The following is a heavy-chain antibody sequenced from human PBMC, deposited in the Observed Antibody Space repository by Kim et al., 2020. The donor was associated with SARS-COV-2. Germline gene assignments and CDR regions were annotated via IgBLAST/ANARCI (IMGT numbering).Heavy chain of an antibody. Sequence: GGSLRLSCAASGFTFSSYAMHWVRQAPGKGLEWVAVISYDGSNKYYADSVKGRFTISRDNSKNTLYLQMNSLRAEDTAVYYCASLASTMVRVAFDIWRQGTMLTVSS. CDR1: GFTFSSYA. D-gene: IGHD3-10*01. CDR2: ISYDGSNK. CDR3: ASLASTMVRVAFDI. J-gene: IGHJ3*02. V-gene: IGHV3-30*04.